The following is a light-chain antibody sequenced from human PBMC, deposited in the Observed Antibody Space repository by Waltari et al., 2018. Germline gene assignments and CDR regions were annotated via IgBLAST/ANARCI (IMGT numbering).Light chain of an antibody. CDR2: SND. CDR3: ATWDDSLNGQL. CDR1: RSNLGSNP. Sequence: QSVLTQPPSASGTPGQRVTISCSGSRSNLGSNPVNWYQQLPGAAPTLLLYSNDLRPSGFPDRFSGSKSGTSASLGISGLQSQDEADYYCATWDDSLNGQLFGGGTKLTVL. V-gene: IGLV1-44*01. J-gene: IGLJ2*01.